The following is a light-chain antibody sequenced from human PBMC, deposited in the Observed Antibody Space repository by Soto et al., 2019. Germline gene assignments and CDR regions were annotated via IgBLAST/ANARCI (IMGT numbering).Light chain of an antibody. Sequence: SYELTQPPSVSVAPGQTARITCGGNAIGSKSVHWYQQKPGQAPVVVVYEDYDRPSGIPERFSGSNSGNTATLTITRVEAGDEADYYCLVWDNSGDRYVFGTGTKLTVL. CDR2: EDY. CDR3: LVWDNSGDRYV. V-gene: IGLV3-21*02. J-gene: IGLJ1*01. CDR1: AIGSKS.